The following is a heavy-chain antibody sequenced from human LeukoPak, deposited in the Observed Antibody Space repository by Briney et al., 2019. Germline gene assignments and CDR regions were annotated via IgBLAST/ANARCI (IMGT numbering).Heavy chain of an antibody. V-gene: IGHV5-51*01. D-gene: IGHD4-23*01. CDR3: ARPDDYGGKPAAFDI. J-gene: IGHJ3*02. CDR2: IYPGDSDT. CDR1: GYTSITYW. Sequence: GESLKISCKGSGYTSITYWIGWVRQMPGKGLEWMGIIYPGDSDTRYSPSFRGQVTISADKSINTAYLQWSSLKASDTAMYYCARPDDYGGKPAAFDIWGRGTMVTVSS.